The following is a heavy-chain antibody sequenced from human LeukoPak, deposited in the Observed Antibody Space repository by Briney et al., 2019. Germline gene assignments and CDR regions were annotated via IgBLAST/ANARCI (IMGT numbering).Heavy chain of an antibody. Sequence: SETLSLTCTVSGGSISSGDYSWSWIRQPPGKGLEWIGYIYYSGGTYYNPSLKSRVTISVDTSKNQFSLKLSSVTAADTAVYYCARQRPYHSYSSGYFHDYWGQGTLVTVSS. J-gene: IGHJ4*02. CDR1: GGSISSGDYS. V-gene: IGHV4-30-4*01. D-gene: IGHD3-22*01. CDR3: ARQRPYHSYSSGYFHDY. CDR2: IYYSGGT.